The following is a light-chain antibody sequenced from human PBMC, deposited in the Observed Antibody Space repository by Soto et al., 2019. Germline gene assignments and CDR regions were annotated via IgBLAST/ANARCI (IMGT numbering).Light chain of an antibody. V-gene: IGKV3-20*01. CDR3: QHYGTSPPFT. J-gene: IGKJ3*01. CDR2: GTS. Sequence: EVVLTQSPGTLSLSPGERATLSCRTSQTISSAYLAWYQHKPGQAPRLLLSGTSSRAAGIPDRFSGSGSGTDFTLPISRLEPEDFAVYYCQHYGTSPPFTFGPGTKVDVK. CDR1: QTISSAY.